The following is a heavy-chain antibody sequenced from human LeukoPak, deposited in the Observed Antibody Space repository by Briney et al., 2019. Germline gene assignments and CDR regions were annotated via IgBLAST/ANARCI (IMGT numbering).Heavy chain of an antibody. J-gene: IGHJ4*02. CDR3: ARGGRDGYNSIDY. D-gene: IGHD5-24*01. CDR2: ISYDGNNK. CDR1: GFTFSSYA. Sequence: SGGSLRLSCAASGFTFSSYAMHWVRQAPGKGLEWVAIISYDGNNKYYADSVKGRFTISRDNSKNTLYLQMDSLRVEDTAVYYCARGGRDGYNSIDYWGQGTLVTVSS. V-gene: IGHV3-30-3*01.